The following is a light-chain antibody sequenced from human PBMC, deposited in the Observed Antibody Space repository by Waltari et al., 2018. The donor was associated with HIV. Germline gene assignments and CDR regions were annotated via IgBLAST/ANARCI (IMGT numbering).Light chain of an antibody. Sequence: SALTQPASVSGSPGPSLSISCTGTSSGVGTYRLVSWYQHHPGQAPKLMIYEGNKRPSGVSSRFTGSKSGNTASLTISELQAEDEADYDCASYTSFSTVLFGGGTKLTVL. CDR3: ASYTSFSTVL. CDR1: SSGVGTYRL. V-gene: IGLV2-23*01. J-gene: IGLJ2*01. CDR2: EGN.